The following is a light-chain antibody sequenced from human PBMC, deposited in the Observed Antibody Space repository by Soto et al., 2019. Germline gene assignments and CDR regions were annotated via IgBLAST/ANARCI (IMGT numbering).Light chain of an antibody. J-gene: IGLJ2*01. CDR2: DVS. CDR1: SSDVGGYNY. CDR3: SSYTSSSTV. Sequence: QSALTQPASVSGSPGQSITISCTETSSDVGGYNYVSWYQQHPGKAPKLMIYDVSNRPSGVSNRFSGSKSGNTASLTISGLQAEDEADYYCSSYTSSSTVFGGGTKLT. V-gene: IGLV2-14*01.